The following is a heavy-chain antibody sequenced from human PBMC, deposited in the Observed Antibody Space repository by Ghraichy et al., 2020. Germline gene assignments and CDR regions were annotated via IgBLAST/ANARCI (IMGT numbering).Heavy chain of an antibody. CDR3: ARQTPPRVSIAAAGPRPKDAFDI. Sequence: SETLSLTCAVYGGSFSGYYWSWIRQPPGKGLEWIGEINHSGSTNYNPSLKSRVTISVDTSKNQFSLKLSSVTAADTAVYYCARQTPPRVSIAAAGPRPKDAFDIWGQGTMVTVSS. D-gene: IGHD6-13*01. CDR1: GGSFSGYY. CDR2: INHSGST. V-gene: IGHV4-34*01. J-gene: IGHJ3*02.